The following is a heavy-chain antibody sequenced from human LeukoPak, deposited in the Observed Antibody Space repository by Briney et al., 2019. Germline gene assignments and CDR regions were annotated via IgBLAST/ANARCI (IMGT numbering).Heavy chain of an antibody. CDR2: ISRSSSTM. Sequence: GGSLRLSCAASGFSFSSYNMNWVRQAPGKGLEWVSSISRSSSTMYYADSVKGRFTISRDNARNSLYLQMNSLRAEDTAVYYCARVAVAGIYFYYYMDVWGKGTTVTVSS. CDR3: ARVAVAGIYFYYYMDV. J-gene: IGHJ6*03. D-gene: IGHD6-13*01. V-gene: IGHV3-48*04. CDR1: GFSFSSYN.